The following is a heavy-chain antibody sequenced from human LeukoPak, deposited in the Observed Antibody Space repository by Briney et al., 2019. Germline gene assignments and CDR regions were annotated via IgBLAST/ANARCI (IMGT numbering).Heavy chain of an antibody. D-gene: IGHD3-10*01. CDR2: IIPILGIA. CDR1: GGTFSSYA. Sequence: SVKVSCKASGGTFSSYAISWVRQAPGQGLKWMGRIIPILGIANYAQKFQGRVTITADKSTSTAYMELSSLRSEDTAVYYCARALGSRDYYGSGSYSDYWGQGTLVTVSS. J-gene: IGHJ4*02. CDR3: ARALGSRDYYGSGSYSDY. V-gene: IGHV1-69*04.